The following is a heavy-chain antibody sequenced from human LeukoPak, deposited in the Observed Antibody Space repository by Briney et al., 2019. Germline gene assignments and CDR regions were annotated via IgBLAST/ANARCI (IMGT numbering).Heavy chain of an antibody. CDR1: GYTFTSYA. V-gene: IGHV1-3*01. D-gene: IGHD6-13*01. CDR3: AGGNVAAAGTYLDY. J-gene: IGHJ4*02. Sequence: GASVKVSCKASGYTFTSYAMHWVRQAPGQRLEWMGWINAGNGNTKYSQKFQGRVTITTDESTSTAYMELSSLRSEDTAVYYCAGGNVAAAGTYLDYWGQGILVTVSS. CDR2: INAGNGNT.